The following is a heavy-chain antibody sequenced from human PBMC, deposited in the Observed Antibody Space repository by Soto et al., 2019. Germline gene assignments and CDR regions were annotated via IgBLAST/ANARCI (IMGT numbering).Heavy chain of an antibody. CDR2: ISGSGGST. J-gene: IGHJ4*02. D-gene: IGHD3-22*01. CDR3: ALHYYDSSGYYFFDY. CDR1: RFTFSSYG. V-gene: IGHV3-23*01. Sequence: GGSLRLSCAASRFTFSSYGMSWVRQAPGKGLELVSAISGSGGSTYYADSVKGRFTISRDNSKNTLYLQMNSLRAEDTAVYYCALHYYDSSGYYFFDYWGQGTLVTVSS.